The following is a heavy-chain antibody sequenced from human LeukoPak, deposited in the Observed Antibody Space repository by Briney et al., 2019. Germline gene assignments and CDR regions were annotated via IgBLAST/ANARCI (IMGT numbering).Heavy chain of an antibody. Sequence: SETLSLTCIVSGGSISSTYYYWGWIRQPPGKGLHWIGNIYYSGSTSYNPSLKSRVTISVDTSKNQFSLKLSSVTAADTAVYYCARDRHGYKIPIGAFDIWGQGTMVTVSS. D-gene: IGHD5-24*01. V-gene: IGHV4-39*07. J-gene: IGHJ3*02. CDR3: ARDRHGYKIPIGAFDI. CDR2: IYYSGST. CDR1: GGSISSTYYY.